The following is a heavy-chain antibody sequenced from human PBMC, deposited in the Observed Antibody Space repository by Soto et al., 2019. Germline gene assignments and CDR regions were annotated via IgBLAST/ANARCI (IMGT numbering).Heavy chain of an antibody. Sequence: GESLKISCKGSGYSFTSYWIGWVRQMPGKGLEWMGISYPGDSDTRYSPSFQGQVTISADKSISTAYLQWSSLKASDTAMYYCARPDSSSSVYFQHWGQGTLVTVSS. V-gene: IGHV5-51*01. J-gene: IGHJ1*01. CDR3: ARPDSSSSVYFQH. D-gene: IGHD6-6*01. CDR2: SYPGDSDT. CDR1: GYSFTSYW.